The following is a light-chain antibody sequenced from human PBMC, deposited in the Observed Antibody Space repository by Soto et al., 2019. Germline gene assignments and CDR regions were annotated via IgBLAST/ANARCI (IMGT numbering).Light chain of an antibody. Sequence: QSVLTQPAPVSGSPGQSITISCTGTSSDVGSYNLVSWYQQHPGKAPKLMIFEGSKRPSGVSNRFSGSKSGNTASLTISGLQAEDEADYYCCSYATGDSAVFGGGTQLTVL. CDR2: EGS. CDR3: CSYATGDSAV. CDR1: SSDVGSYNL. J-gene: IGLJ7*01. V-gene: IGLV2-23*01.